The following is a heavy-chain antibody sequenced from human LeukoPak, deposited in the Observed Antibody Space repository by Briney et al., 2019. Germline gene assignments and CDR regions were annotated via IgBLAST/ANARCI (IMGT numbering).Heavy chain of an antibody. J-gene: IGHJ4*02. CDR2: IYYSGCT. D-gene: IGHD3-9*01. CDR3: ARSVLRYFDWLSKPYYFDY. Sequence: SENLSLTCTVSGGSVSSGSCYWSWIRQPPGKGLEWIGYIYYSGCTNYNPSLKSRATISVDTSKNQFSLKLSSVTAADTAVYYCARSVLRYFDWLSKPYYFDYWGQGTLVTVSS. CDR1: GGSVSSGSCY. V-gene: IGHV4-61*01.